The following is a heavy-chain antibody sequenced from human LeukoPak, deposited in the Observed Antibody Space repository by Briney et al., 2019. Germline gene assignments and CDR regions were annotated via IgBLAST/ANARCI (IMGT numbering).Heavy chain of an antibody. D-gene: IGHD2-15*01. Sequence: SETLSLTCTVSGGSISSGGYYWSWIRQHPGKGLEWIGYIHYSGSTYYNPSLKSRVTISVDTSKNQFSLKLSSVTAADTAVYYCARVGCSGGSCYSHPKRYFDYWGQGTLVTVSS. CDR1: GGSISSGGYY. V-gene: IGHV4-31*03. J-gene: IGHJ4*02. CDR2: IHYSGST. CDR3: ARVGCSGGSCYSHPKRYFDY.